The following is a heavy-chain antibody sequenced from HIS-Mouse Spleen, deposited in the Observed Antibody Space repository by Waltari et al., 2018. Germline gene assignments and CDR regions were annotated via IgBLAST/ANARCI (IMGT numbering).Heavy chain of an antibody. J-gene: IGHJ4*02. D-gene: IGHD6-19*01. V-gene: IGHV4-39*07. CDR2: IYYSGST. CDR1: GGSIRSSSYY. CDR3: ARGYSSGWYYFDY. Sequence: QLQLQESGPGLVKPSETLSLTCTVTGGSIRSSSYYWGWIRQPPGKGLEWIGSIYYSGSTYYNPSLKSRVTISVDTSKNQFSLKLSSVTAADTAVYYCARGYSSGWYYFDYWGQGTLVTVSS.